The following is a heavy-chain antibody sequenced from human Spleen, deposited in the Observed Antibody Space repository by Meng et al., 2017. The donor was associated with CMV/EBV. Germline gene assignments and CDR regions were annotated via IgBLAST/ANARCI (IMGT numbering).Heavy chain of an antibody. CDR1: GFTFSSYG. CDR2: IRYDGSNK. CDR3: AKEEDIVVVPAAMNAFDY. V-gene: IGHV3-30*02. Sequence: GESLKISCAASGFTFSSYGMHWVRQAPGKGLEWVAFIRYDGSNKYYADSVKGRFTISRDNSKNTLYLQMNSLRAEDTAVYYCAKEEDIVVVPAAMNAFDYWGQGTLVTVSS. D-gene: IGHD2-2*01. J-gene: IGHJ4*02.